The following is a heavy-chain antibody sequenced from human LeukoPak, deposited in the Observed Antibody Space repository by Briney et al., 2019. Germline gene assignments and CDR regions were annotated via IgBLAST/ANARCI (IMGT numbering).Heavy chain of an antibody. CDR3: AREILGGFNPGAY. Sequence: SETLALTCTVSLDSTTINFWRGVRQPPGKGLEWRGEIHRSGIPNYNPSLQSRVTISIYRSRNQIVLQLSSVTAADKDVYYCAREILGGFNPGAYWGQGILVAVSS. J-gene: IGHJ4*02. CDR2: IHRSGIP. CDR1: LDSTTINF. V-gene: IGHV4/OR15-8*01. D-gene: IGHD1-14*01.